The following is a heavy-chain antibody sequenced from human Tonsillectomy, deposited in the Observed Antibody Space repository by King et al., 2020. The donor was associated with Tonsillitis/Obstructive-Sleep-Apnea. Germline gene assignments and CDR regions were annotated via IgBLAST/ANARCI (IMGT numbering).Heavy chain of an antibody. Sequence: QLVQSGAEVKKPGASVKVSCKASGYTFTIYGISWVRQAPGQGLEWMGWISAYNGDTNHAQKLQGRVTMTTDTSTTTAYMEVRSLRSDDTAVYYCARDSMIHYYDSSDYYTFDYWGQGTLVTVSS. CDR3: ARDSMIHYYDSSDYYTFDY. CDR2: ISAYNGDT. J-gene: IGHJ4*02. CDR1: GYTFTIYG. V-gene: IGHV1-18*01. D-gene: IGHD3-22*01.